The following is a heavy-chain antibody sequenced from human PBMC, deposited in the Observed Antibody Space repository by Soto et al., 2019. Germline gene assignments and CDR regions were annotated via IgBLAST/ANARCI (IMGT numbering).Heavy chain of an antibody. CDR2: FYPGDSDT. J-gene: IGHJ4*02. D-gene: IGHD6-13*01. CDR1: GYRLTSYW. CDR3: ALSGVAAAGFDY. V-gene: IGHV5-51*01. Sequence: PGESLKISCKGSGYRLTSYWIGWVRQRPGKSLEWMGIFYPGDSDTRYSPSFQGLVTISADKSISTAYLQWRSLQASDAAMYYCALSGVAAAGFDYWGPGTLVTVSS.